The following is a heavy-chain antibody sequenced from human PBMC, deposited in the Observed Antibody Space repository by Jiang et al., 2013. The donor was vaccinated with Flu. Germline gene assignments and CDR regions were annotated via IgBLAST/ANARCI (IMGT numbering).Heavy chain of an antibody. Sequence: GAEVKKPGASVKVSCKASGYKFSDFGITWVRQAPGQGLEWMGWVSAKDGHTKYSQRLQDRVTMTLDISTSTGYMELKSLTSDDTALYYCARITYYDILTGHFDNWGQGTLVAVST. CDR3: ARITYYDILTGHFDN. D-gene: IGHD3-9*01. CDR2: VSAKDGHT. V-gene: IGHV1-18*01. J-gene: IGHJ4*02. CDR1: GYKFSDFG.